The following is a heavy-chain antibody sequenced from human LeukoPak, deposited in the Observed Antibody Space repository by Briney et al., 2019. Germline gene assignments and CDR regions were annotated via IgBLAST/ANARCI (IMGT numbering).Heavy chain of an antibody. D-gene: IGHD3-16*02. J-gene: IGHJ5*02. CDR3: ARDREGDYIWGSYRPDWFDP. Sequence: PGGSPRLSCAASGFTFSSYTMNWVRQAPGKGLEWVSSISSSSYIYYADSVKGRFTISRDNAKNSLYLQMNSLRAEDTAVYYCARDREGDYIWGSYRPDWFDPWGQGTLVTVSS. CDR2: ISSSSYI. CDR1: GFTFSSYT. V-gene: IGHV3-21*01.